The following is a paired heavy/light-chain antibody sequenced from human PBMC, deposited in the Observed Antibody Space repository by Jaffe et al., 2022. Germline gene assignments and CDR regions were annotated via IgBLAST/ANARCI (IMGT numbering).Heavy chain of an antibody. CDR2: IIPIFGTA. J-gene: IGHJ5*02. CDR3: ARRAELGPSGSYYNWFDP. D-gene: IGHD1-26*01. Sequence: QVQLVQSGAEVKKPGSSVKVSCKASGGTFSSYAISWVRQAPGQGLEWMGGIIPIFGTANYAQKFQGRVTITTDESTSTAYMELSSLRSEDTAVYYCARRAELGPSGSYYNWFDPWGQGTLVTVSS. CDR1: GGTFSSYA. V-gene: IGHV1-69*05.
Light chain of an antibody. CDR1: QSISSY. CDR3: QQSYSTPQNT. J-gene: IGKJ2*01. CDR2: AAS. Sequence: DIQMTQSPSSLSASVGDRVTITCRASQSISSYLNWYQQKPGKAPKLLIYAASSLQSGVPSRFSGSGSGTDFTLTISSLQPEDFATYYCQQSYSTPQNTFGQGTKLEIK. V-gene: IGKV1-39*01.